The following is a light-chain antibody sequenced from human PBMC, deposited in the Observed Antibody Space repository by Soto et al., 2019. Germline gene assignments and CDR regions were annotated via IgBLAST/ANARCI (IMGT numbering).Light chain of an antibody. Sequence: DIQMTQPPSTLSASVGDRVTITCRASQSISSWLAWYQQKPGKAPKLLIYDASSLESGVPSRFSGSGSGTEFTLTISSLQPDDFATYYCQQYRTFGQGTKVEIK. CDR3: QQYRT. CDR2: DAS. J-gene: IGKJ1*01. V-gene: IGKV1-5*01. CDR1: QSISSW.